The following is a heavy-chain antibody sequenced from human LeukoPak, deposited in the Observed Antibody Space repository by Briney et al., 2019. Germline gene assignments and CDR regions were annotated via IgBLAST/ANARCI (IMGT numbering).Heavy chain of an antibody. CDR3: ARGDNWNDSDY. CDR2: ISAYNGNT. V-gene: IGHV1-18*01. CDR1: GYTFTNYG. J-gene: IGHJ4*02. Sequence: ASVKVSCKASGYTFTNYGITWVRRPPGQGLEWMGWISAYNGNTNYAQKFQGRVMMTTDTSTSTAYMELRSLRSDDTAVYYCARGDNWNDSDYWGQGTLVTVSS. D-gene: IGHD1-20*01.